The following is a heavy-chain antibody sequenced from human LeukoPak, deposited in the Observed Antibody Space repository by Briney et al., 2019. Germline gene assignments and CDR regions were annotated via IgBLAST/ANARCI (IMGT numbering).Heavy chain of an antibody. CDR1: GFTFSTYW. Sequence: GGSLRLSCAAFGFTFSTYWMSWVRQAPGKGLEWVANIKQDGSEKYYVDSVRGRFTISRDNAKNSLYLQMNSLRAEDTAVYYCARRGGYFDYWGQGTLVTVSS. V-gene: IGHV3-7*01. CDR2: IKQDGSEK. CDR3: ARRGGYFDY. D-gene: IGHD3-16*01. J-gene: IGHJ4*02.